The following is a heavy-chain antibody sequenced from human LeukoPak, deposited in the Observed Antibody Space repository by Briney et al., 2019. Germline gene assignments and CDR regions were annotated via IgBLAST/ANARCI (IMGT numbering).Heavy chain of an antibody. Sequence: PGGSLRLSCAASGFTFNKFWMHWVRQAPGKGLVWVSRINSDGSTTRYADSVKGRFTISRDNAKNTLYLQMDRLRAEDAAVYYCARGWFSDYVNYYYYIDVWGRGTTVTVSS. CDR1: GFTFNKFW. J-gene: IGHJ6*03. CDR3: ARGWFSDYVNYYYYIDV. D-gene: IGHD4-17*01. CDR2: INSDGSTT. V-gene: IGHV3-74*01.